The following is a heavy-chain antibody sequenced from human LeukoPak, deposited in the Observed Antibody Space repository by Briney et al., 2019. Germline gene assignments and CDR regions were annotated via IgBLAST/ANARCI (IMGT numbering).Heavy chain of an antibody. J-gene: IGHJ6*03. CDR2: SSAYNGNT. V-gene: IGHV1-18*01. CDR3: ARSLGDSSGYYPTGYYYYYMDV. D-gene: IGHD3-22*01. CDR1: GYTFTSYG. Sequence: ASVKVSCKASGYTFTSYGISWVRQAPGQGLEWMGCSSAYNGNTNDAQKLQGRVTMTTDTSTSTAYMELRSLRSDAPAVYSCARSLGDSSGYYPTGYYYYYMDVWGKGTTVTVSS.